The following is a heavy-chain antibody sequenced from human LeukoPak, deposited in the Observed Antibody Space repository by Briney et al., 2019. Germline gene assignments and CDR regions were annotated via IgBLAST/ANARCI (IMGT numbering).Heavy chain of an antibody. CDR1: GFTFYTYG. CDR2: IGPDGGTT. V-gene: IGHV3-64*01. CDR3: ARGAQLTDY. Sequence: GGSLRLSCAASGFTFYTYGMHWVRQAPGKGLEYVSGIGPDGGTTYYANSVKGRFTISRDDSKYMLYLQMGSLTADDMAVYYCARGAQLTDYWGQGTLVTVSS. J-gene: IGHJ4*02. D-gene: IGHD6-13*01.